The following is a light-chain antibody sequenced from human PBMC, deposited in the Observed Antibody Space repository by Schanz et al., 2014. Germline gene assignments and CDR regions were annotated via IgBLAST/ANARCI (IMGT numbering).Light chain of an antibody. CDR1: SSDVGSYNL. CDR2: EGS. V-gene: IGLV2-14*02. Sequence: QSALTQPASVSGSPGQSITISCTGTSSDVGSYNLVSWYQHHPGKAPKLMIYEGSKRPSGVSNRFSGSKSGNTASLTISGLQAEDEADYYCSSYTSSNTVVFGGGTKLTVL. J-gene: IGLJ3*02. CDR3: SSYTSSNTVV.